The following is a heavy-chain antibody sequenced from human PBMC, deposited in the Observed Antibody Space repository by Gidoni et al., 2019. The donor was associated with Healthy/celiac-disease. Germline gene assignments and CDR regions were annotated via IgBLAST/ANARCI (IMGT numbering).Heavy chain of an antibody. Sequence: EVQLLESGGGLVQPGGSLRLSCAASGFTFNIYAMSWVRQAPGKGLEWVSAISGSGGSTYYADSVKGRFTISRDNSKNTLYLQMNSLRAEDTAVYYCPRNKGIAVAGVFDYWGQGTLVTVPS. V-gene: IGHV3-23*01. CDR3: PRNKGIAVAGVFDY. CDR2: ISGSGGST. D-gene: IGHD6-19*01. J-gene: IGHJ4*02. CDR1: GFTFNIYA.